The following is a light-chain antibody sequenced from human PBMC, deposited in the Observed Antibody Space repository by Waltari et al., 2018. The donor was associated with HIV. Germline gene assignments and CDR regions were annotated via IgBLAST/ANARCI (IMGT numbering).Light chain of an antibody. V-gene: IGKV3-20*01. CDR1: QSVSSRN. J-gene: IGKJ1*01. CDR2: GAS. Sequence: EIVLTQSPGTLYLSPGGSASLSRRAGQSVSSRNLAWYQQQPGQAPRLLIYGASSRATDIPDRFRGSGSGTDFTLTISRLEPEDFAVYYCQQYCSSPRTFGQGTKVEIK. CDR3: QQYCSSPRT.